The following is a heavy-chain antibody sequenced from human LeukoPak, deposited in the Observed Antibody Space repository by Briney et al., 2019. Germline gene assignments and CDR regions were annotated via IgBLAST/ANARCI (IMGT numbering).Heavy chain of an antibody. D-gene: IGHD3-10*01. CDR1: GGSISSGSYY. CDR3: ARNGATTYYYGSGSYYQTPYYFDY. J-gene: IGHJ4*02. V-gene: IGHV4-61*02. CDR2: IYTIGSI. Sequence: SQTLSLTCTVSGGSISSGSYYWSWIRQPAGKGLEWIGRIYTIGSINYNPSLKSRITISVDTSKNQFSLRLSSVTAADTAVYYCARNGATTYYYGSGSYYQTPYYFDYWGQGTLVTVSS.